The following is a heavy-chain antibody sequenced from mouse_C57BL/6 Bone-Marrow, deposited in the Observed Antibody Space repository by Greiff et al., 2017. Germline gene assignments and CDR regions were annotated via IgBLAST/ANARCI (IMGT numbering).Heavy chain of an antibody. CDR2: IDPSDSYT. Sequence: QVQLQQPGAELVMPGASVKLSCKASGYTFTSYWMHWVKPRPGQGLEWIGEIDPSDSYTNYNQKFKGKSTLTVDKSSSTAYMQLSSLTSEDSAVYYCARDTTVVAPDWYFDVWGTGTTVTVSS. CDR1: GYTFTSYW. D-gene: IGHD1-1*01. CDR3: ARDTTVVAPDWYFDV. J-gene: IGHJ1*03. V-gene: IGHV1-69*01.